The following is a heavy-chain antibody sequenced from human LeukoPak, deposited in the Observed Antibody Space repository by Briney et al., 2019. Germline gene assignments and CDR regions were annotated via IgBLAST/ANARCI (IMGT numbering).Heavy chain of an antibody. Sequence: SGPTLLNPTPTLTLTCTFSGFSLSTSGMCLSWIRQPPGNALEWLARIDWDDDNYYSTSLKTRLTISKDTSKNQVVLTMTNMDPVDTATYYCARITGYDSSGYYVDYWGQGTLVTVSS. V-gene: IGHV2-70*11. CDR1: GFSLSTSGMC. CDR2: IDWDDDN. J-gene: IGHJ4*02. D-gene: IGHD3-22*01. CDR3: ARITGYDSSGYYVDY.